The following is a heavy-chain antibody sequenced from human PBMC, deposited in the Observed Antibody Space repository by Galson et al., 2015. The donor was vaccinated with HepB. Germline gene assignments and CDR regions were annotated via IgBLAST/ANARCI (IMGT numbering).Heavy chain of an antibody. CDR3: SRVRYNGVWFGPYFFNY. Sequence: SLRLSCATSGFTFDDYSMSWFRQAPGKGLEWVGFIRSKTYGGTTEYAASVKDRFTISRDDSKSIVYLQMNSLKTEDTAVYYCSRVRYNGVWFGPYFFNYWGQGALVTVSS. J-gene: IGHJ4*02. CDR2: IRSKTYGGTT. V-gene: IGHV3-49*03. CDR1: GFTFDDYS. D-gene: IGHD3-10*01.